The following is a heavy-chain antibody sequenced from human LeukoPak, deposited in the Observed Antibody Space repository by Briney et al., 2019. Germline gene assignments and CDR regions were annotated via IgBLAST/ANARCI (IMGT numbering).Heavy chain of an antibody. V-gene: IGHV3-23*01. J-gene: IGHJ4*02. CDR3: ARDSPWGVRERGFDY. Sequence: PGGSLRLSCAASGFTFSSYAMSWVRQAPGKGLEWVSAISGSGGSTYYADSVKGRFTISRDNSKNTLYLQMNSLRAEDTAVYYCARDSPWGVRERGFDYWGQGTLVTVSS. CDR1: GFTFSSYA. D-gene: IGHD1-26*01. CDR2: ISGSGGST.